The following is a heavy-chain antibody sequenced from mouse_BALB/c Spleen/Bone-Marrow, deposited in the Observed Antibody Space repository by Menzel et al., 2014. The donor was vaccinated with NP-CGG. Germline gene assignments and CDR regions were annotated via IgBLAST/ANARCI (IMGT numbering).Heavy chain of an antibody. CDR3: ARPTTVVATGGSFDY. D-gene: IGHD1-1*01. Sequence: VQLKESGGDLVKPGGSLKLSCAASGFTFSSYGMSWVRQTPDKRLEWVATISSGGSYTYYPDSVKGRFTISRDNAKNTLYLQMSSLKSEDSAMYCCARPTTVVATGGSFDYWGQGTTLTVSS. CDR2: ISSGGSYT. CDR1: GFTFSSYG. V-gene: IGHV5-6*01. J-gene: IGHJ2*01.